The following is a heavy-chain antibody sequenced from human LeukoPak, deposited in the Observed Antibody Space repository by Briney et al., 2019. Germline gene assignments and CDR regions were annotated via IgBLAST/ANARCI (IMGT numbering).Heavy chain of an antibody. CDR1: GYTFTSYG. Sequence: GASVKVSCKASGYTFTSYGISWVRQAPGQGLEWMGWISAYNGNTNYAQKLQGRVTMTTDTSTSTAYMELRSLRSDDTAVYYCARNHCSSTSCYASSGEEYLQHWGQGTLVTVSS. D-gene: IGHD2-2*01. J-gene: IGHJ1*01. CDR2: ISAYNGNT. CDR3: ARNHCSSTSCYASSGEEYLQH. V-gene: IGHV1-18*01.